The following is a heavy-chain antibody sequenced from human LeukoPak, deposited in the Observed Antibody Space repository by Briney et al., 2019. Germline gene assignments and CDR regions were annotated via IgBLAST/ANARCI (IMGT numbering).Heavy chain of an antibody. V-gene: IGHV4-59*01. CDR1: GGSISTYD. CDR2: IYYSGST. CDR3: ARHHVAVAGTGWFDP. D-gene: IGHD6-19*01. J-gene: IGHJ5*02. Sequence: PSETLSLTCTVSGGSISTYDWSWIRQPPGKGLEWIGYIYYSGSTNYNPSLKSRVTISVDTSKNQFSLKLSSVTAADTAVYYCARHHVAVAGTGWFDPWGQGTLVTVSS.